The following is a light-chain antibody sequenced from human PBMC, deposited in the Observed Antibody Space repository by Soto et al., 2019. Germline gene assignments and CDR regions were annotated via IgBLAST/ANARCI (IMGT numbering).Light chain of an antibody. J-gene: IGKJ5*01. CDR3: HQRNK. Sequence: EAVLTQSPATLSLAPGERATLSCRASQFLSSYLAWYQQRPGQPPRLLIYDTSNRATGIPARFSGSRSGTDFTLTISSLEPEDFGVYFCHQRNKFGQGTRLEI. CDR2: DTS. V-gene: IGKV3-11*01. CDR1: QFLSSY.